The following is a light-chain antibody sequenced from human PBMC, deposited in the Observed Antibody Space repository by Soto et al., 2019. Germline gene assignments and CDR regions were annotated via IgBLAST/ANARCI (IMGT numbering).Light chain of an antibody. Sequence: EIVMTQSPATLSVSPGGRATLSCRASQSLSDTLAWYQQKPGQAPRLLIYDVSIRATGVPARFSATGSETDFTLTISGLQSGDSAVYFCQQYNNWPFSFGQGTRLEIK. CDR1: QSLSDT. J-gene: IGKJ5*01. V-gene: IGKV3-15*01. CDR2: DVS. CDR3: QQYNNWPFS.